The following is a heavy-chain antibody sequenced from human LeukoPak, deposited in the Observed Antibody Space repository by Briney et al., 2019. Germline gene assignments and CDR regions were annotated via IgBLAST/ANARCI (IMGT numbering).Heavy chain of an antibody. J-gene: IGHJ5*02. V-gene: IGHV3-21*01. CDR1: GFTFSSYS. Sequence: GGSLRLSCAASGFTFSSYSMNWVRQAPGKGLEWVSSISSGSSYIYYADSVKGRFTISRDNAENSLYLQMNSLRVDDTAVYYCASTVYTSSWFRGLDPWGQGTLVTVSS. D-gene: IGHD6-13*01. CDR2: ISSGSSYI. CDR3: ASTVYTSSWFRGLDP.